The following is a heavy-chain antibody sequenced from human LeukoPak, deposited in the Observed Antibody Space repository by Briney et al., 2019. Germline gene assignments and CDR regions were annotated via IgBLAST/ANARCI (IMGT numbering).Heavy chain of an antibody. CDR2: IYHSGST. V-gene: IGHV4-38-2*02. CDR3: ARDILFCSGGSCWGGVDY. J-gene: IGHJ4*02. CDR1: GGSITSYY. Sequence: SETLSLTCTVSGGSITSYYWSWIRQPPGKGLEWIGSIYHSGSTYYNPSLKSRVTISVDTSKNQFSLKLSSVTAADTAVYYCARDILFCSGGSCWGGVDYWGQGTLVTVSS. D-gene: IGHD2-15*01.